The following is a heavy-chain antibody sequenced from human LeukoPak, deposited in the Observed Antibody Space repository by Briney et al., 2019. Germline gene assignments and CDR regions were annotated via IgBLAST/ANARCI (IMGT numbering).Heavy chain of an antibody. CDR1: GFTFSSHS. J-gene: IGHJ5*02. CDR3: ARDPPAVAANTYA. Sequence: GGSLRLSCAASGFTFSSHSMNWVRQAPGKGLEWVSSISSSSSYIYYADSVKGRFTISRDSSKNTLFLQMNSLRAEDTAVYYCARDPPAVAANTYAWGQGTLVTVSS. D-gene: IGHD6-6*01. V-gene: IGHV3-21*01. CDR2: ISSSSSYI.